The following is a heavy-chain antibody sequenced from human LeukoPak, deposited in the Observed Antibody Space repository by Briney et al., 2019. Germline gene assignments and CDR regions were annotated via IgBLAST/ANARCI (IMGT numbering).Heavy chain of an antibody. CDR3: ARDPLYGGNPGY. CDR2: IRSDGSNQ. CDR1: GFTFNNYD. J-gene: IGHJ4*02. Sequence: GGSLRLSCAASGFTFNNYDMHWIRQAPGKGLEWVSFIRSDGSNQNYTDSVKGRFTISRDNSKNMVYLQMHSLRTEDTAVYYCARDPLYGGNPGYWGQGTLVTVSS. D-gene: IGHD4-23*01. V-gene: IGHV3-30*02.